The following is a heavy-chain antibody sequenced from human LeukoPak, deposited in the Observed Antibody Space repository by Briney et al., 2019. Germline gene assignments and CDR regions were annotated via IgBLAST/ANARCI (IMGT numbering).Heavy chain of an antibody. CDR3: AREVIFGGPYAFDI. CDR2: IYHSGST. J-gene: IGHJ3*02. V-gene: IGHV4-30-2*01. CDR1: GGSISSGGYY. Sequence: HPSQTLSLTCTVSGGSISSGGYYWSWIRQPPGKGLEWIGYIYHSGSTYYNPSLKSRVTISVDRSKNQFSLKLSSVTAADTAVYYCAREVIFGGPYAFDIWGQGTMVTVSS. D-gene: IGHD3/OR15-3a*01.